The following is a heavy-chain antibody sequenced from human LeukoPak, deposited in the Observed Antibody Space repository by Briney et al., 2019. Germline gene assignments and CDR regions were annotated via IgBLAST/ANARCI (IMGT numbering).Heavy chain of an antibody. J-gene: IGHJ5*02. D-gene: IGHD2-2*01. V-gene: IGHV4-38-2*02. CDR1: GYSISSGYY. CDR3: AREFRRKPAAISSKYNWFDP. Sequence: SETLSLTCAVSGYSISSGYYWGWIRQPPGKGLEWIGSIYHCGSTYYNPSLKSRVTISVDTSKNQFSLKLSSVTAADTAVYYCAREFRRKPAAISSKYNWFDPWGQGTLVTVSS. CDR2: IYHCGST.